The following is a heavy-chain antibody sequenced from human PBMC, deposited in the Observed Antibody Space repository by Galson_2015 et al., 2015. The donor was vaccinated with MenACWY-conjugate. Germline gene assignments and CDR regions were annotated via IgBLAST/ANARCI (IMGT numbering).Heavy chain of an antibody. Sequence: SLRLSCAASGFTFSDYYMSWLRQAPGKGLEWVSYISSSSSYTNYADSVKGRFTISRDNAKNSLYLQMNSLRAEDTAVYYCARAGPVPAAISGGMDVWGQGTTVTVSS. CDR3: ARAGPVPAAISGGMDV. V-gene: IGHV3-11*06. CDR1: GFTFSDYY. D-gene: IGHD2-2*02. J-gene: IGHJ6*02. CDR2: ISSSSSYT.